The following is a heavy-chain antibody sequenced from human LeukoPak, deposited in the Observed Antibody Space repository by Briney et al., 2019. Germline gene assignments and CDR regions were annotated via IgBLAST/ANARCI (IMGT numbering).Heavy chain of an antibody. CDR3: ARGAALRDFWSGYYAGYYYGMDV. D-gene: IGHD3-3*01. V-gene: IGHV1-69*13. J-gene: IGHJ6*02. CDR1: GGTFSSYA. CDR2: IIPIFGTA. Sequence: SVKVSCTASGGTFSSYAISWVRQAPGQGLEWMGGIIPIFGTANYARKFQGRVTITADESTSTAYMELSSLRSEDTAVYYCARGAALRDFWSGYYAGYYYGMDVWGQGTTVTVSS.